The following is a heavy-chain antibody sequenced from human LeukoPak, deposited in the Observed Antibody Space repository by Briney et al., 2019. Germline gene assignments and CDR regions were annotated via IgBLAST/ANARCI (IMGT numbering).Heavy chain of an antibody. D-gene: IGHD5-12*01. J-gene: IGHJ3*02. CDR3: ARGSGYDFLGAFDI. V-gene: IGHV1-46*01. CDR2: INSSGGST. Sequence: ASVKVSCKASGYTXTTYYMNGVRQAPGQGLDWMGIINSSGGSTTYAQKFQGRVTMTRDTSTSTIYMELSSLRSEDTAVYYCARGSGYDFLGAFDIWGQGTMVTVSS. CDR1: GYTXTTYY.